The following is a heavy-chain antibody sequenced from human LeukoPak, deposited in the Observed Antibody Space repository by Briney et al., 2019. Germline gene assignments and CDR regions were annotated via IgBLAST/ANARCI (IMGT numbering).Heavy chain of an antibody. CDR1: GFTFSSYG. Sequence: PGRSLRLSCAASGFTFSSYGMHWVRQAPGKGLEWVAVISYDGSNKYYADSVKGRFTISRDNSKNTLYLQMNSLRAEDTAVYYCAKDKEYLVGVVAAGDYFDYWGQGPLVTVSS. V-gene: IGHV3-30*18. CDR3: AKDKEYLVGVVAAGDYFDY. J-gene: IGHJ4*02. CDR2: ISYDGSNK. D-gene: IGHD2-15*01.